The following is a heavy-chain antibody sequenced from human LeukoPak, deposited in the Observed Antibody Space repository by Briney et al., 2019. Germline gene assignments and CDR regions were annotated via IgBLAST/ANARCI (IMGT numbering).Heavy chain of an antibody. V-gene: IGHV3-23*01. D-gene: IGHD2-21*02. CDR2: IRGSGGGT. CDR3: VKARMPHCGTDCLES. J-gene: IGHJ4*02. CDR1: GFSFKSYA. Sequence: GGSLRLSCAASGFSFKSYAMTWVRQAPGKGLEWVSVIRGSGGGTYYADSVKGRFTISRDNSKNTVYLQMNSLRAEDTAVYYCVKARMPHCGTDCLESWGQGTLVTVSS.